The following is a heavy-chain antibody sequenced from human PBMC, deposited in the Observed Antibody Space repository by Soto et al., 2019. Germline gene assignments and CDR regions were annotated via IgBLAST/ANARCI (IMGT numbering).Heavy chain of an antibody. CDR2: IYFSGST. J-gene: IGHJ4*02. V-gene: IGHV4-30-4*03. D-gene: IGHD2-15*01. Sequence: VQLQESGPGLVRPSETLSLTCTVSGGSISSGNFYWSWIRQPPGKGLEWIGYIYFSGSTSYSPSLTRRRTISLNTSSTQFSLKLTSVTAADTAVYYCSHDSDGGKTYFDLWGQGALVTVSS. CDR3: SHDSDGGKTYFDL. CDR1: GGSISSGNFY.